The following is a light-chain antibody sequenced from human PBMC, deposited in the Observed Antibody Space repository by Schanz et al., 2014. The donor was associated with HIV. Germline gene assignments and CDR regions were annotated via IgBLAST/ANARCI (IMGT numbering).Light chain of an antibody. Sequence: QSVLTQPPSVSGAPGQRVTISCTGSRSNIGAGYDVHWYQQLPGAAPKLLIYANTNRPSGVPDRFSGSKSGTSVSLAISGLQSEDEADYYCAAWDDSLNGPVFGGGTKLTVL. CDR2: ANT. J-gene: IGLJ2*01. CDR3: AAWDDSLNGPV. V-gene: IGLV1-40*01. CDR1: RSNIGAGYD.